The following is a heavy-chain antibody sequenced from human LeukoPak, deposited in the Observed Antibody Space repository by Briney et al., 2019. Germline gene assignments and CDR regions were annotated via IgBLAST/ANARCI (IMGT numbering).Heavy chain of an antibody. CDR3: AKELNPQRPFDS. CDR2: IHSDGSLK. D-gene: IGHD3-16*01. V-gene: IGHV3-30*02. CDR1: EFTFDGYA. Sequence: GGSLRLSCTASEFTFDGYAMHWVRQAPGKGLEWVAFIHSDGSLKYYADSVEGRFTISRDSSKNTLFLQMNSLRPGDTAVYFCAKELNPQRPFDSWGQGTLVAVSS. J-gene: IGHJ4*02.